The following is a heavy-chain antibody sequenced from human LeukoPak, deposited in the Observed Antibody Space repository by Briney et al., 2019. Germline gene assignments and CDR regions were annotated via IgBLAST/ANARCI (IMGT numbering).Heavy chain of an antibody. D-gene: IGHD3-10*01. CDR2: ITPILGIA. CDR3: ARGGGFGELLYRSGMDV. J-gene: IGHJ6*02. Sequence: SVKVSCKASGGTFSSYTISWVRQAPGQGLEWMGRITPILGIANYAQKFQGRVTITADKSTSTAYMELSSLRSEDTAVYYCARGGGFGELLYRSGMDVWGQGTTVTVSS. V-gene: IGHV1-69*02. CDR1: GGTFSSYT.